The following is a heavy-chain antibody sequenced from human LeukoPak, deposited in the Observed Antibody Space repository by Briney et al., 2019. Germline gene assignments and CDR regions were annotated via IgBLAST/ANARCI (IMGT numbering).Heavy chain of an antibody. V-gene: IGHV4-39*01. J-gene: IGHJ6*03. D-gene: IGHD4-17*01. CDR3: ASTMTTVTFGYYYMDV. CDR2: IYYSGIT. CDR1: GGSISTSDRY. Sequence: PSETLSLTCTVSGGSISTSDRYWGWIRQPPGKGLEWIGSIYYSGITYRNPSLKSRVTISVDTSKNQFSLRLSSVTAADTAVYYCASTMTTVTFGYYYMDVWGKGTTVTVSS.